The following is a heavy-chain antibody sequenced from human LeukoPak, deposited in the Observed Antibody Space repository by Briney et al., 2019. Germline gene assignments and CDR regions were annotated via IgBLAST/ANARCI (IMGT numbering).Heavy chain of an antibody. V-gene: IGHV3-23*01. CDR2: ISASGGST. Sequence: GGSLRLSCAASGFTFSSYDMSWVRQAPGKGLEWVSAISASGGSTYYADSVKGRFTISRDNSKNTLYLQMNSLRAEDTAVYYCAKAGRYSSSQYQTTFDYWGQGTLVTVSS. J-gene: IGHJ4*02. CDR1: GFTFSSYD. CDR3: AKAGRYSSSQYQTTFDY. D-gene: IGHD6-13*01.